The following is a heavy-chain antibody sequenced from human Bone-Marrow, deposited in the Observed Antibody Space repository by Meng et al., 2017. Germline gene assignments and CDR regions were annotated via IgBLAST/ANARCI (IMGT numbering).Heavy chain of an antibody. CDR2: INAGNGNT. J-gene: IGHJ4*02. D-gene: IGHD3-10*01. CDR1: GYTFTSYA. CDR3: IFGDSGSYYGFDY. Sequence: QGQVGQAVEWAKKPGALVKVSCKASGYTFTSYAMHWVRQAPGQRLGWMGWINAGNGNTKYSQKFQGRVTITRDTSASTAYMELSSLRSEDTAVYYCIFGDSGSYYGFDYWGQGTLVTVSS. V-gene: IGHV1-3*01.